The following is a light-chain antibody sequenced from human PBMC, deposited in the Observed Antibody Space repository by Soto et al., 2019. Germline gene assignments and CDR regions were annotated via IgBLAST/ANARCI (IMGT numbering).Light chain of an antibody. J-gene: IGKJ2*01. CDR2: GAS. CDR3: QQYNNWPPYT. V-gene: IGKV3-15*01. CDR1: QSVRSN. Sequence: EIVMTQSPATLSVSPGERATLSCRASQSVRSNIAWYQQKPGQAPSLLIYGASTRTTGIPVRFSGSGSGTNFINIISSLQSEDFAVYYCQQYNNWPPYTFGQGTKLEIK.